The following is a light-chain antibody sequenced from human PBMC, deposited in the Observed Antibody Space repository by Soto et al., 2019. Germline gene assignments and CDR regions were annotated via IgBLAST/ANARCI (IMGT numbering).Light chain of an antibody. J-gene: IGLJ1*01. Sequence: QSVLTKPPSVSGGPGQRVTISCTGSSSNIGAGHDVHWYQHLPGTAPKLLIYGNGNRPSGIPDRFSGSKSGTSASLAITGLQAEDEADYYCQSYDTSLSGSEVFGTGTKVTVL. CDR3: QSYDTSLSGSEV. V-gene: IGLV1-40*01. CDR2: GNG. CDR1: SSNIGAGHD.